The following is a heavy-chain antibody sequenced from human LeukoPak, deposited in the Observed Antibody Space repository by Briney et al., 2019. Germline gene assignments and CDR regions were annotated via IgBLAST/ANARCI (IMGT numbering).Heavy chain of an antibody. CDR2: INPNSCGT. CDR1: GYTFSGNY. CDR3: ATIAEAGRTTYYFDY. Sequence: ASVKVSCKTSGYTFSGNYMHWVRQAPGQGLEWMGWINPNSCGTNYAQKFQGRVTMTRDTSISTAYMELDSLTSDDTAGYYCATIAEAGRTTYYFDYWGQGTLVTVSS. V-gene: IGHV1-2*02. J-gene: IGHJ4*02. D-gene: IGHD6-19*01.